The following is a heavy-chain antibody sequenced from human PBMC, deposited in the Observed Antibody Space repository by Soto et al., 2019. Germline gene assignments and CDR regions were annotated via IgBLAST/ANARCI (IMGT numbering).Heavy chain of an antibody. Sequence: PSETLSLTCTVSGGSISSYYWSWIRQPPGKGLEWIGYIYYSGSTNYNPSLKSRVTISVDTSKNQFSLKLSSVTAADTAVYYCARGGQWLSWGTFDYWGQGTLVTAPQ. CDR2: IYYSGST. D-gene: IGHD6-19*01. J-gene: IGHJ4*02. CDR3: ARGGQWLSWGTFDY. V-gene: IGHV4-59*01. CDR1: GGSISSYY.